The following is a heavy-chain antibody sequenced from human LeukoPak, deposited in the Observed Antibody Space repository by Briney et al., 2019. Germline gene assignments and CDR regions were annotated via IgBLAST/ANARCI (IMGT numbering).Heavy chain of an antibody. D-gene: IGHD4-17*01. CDR3: ARDYADYVGYFFFDY. CDR2: ISGGGETT. Sequence: GGSLRLSCAASGFTFNNYAMNWVRQAPGKGLEWVSSISGGGETTYYADSAKGRFTISRDNSQNTLYLQMNSPRAEDTAVYYCARDYADYVGYFFFDYWGQGTLVTVSS. J-gene: IGHJ4*02. V-gene: IGHV3-23*01. CDR1: GFTFNNYA.